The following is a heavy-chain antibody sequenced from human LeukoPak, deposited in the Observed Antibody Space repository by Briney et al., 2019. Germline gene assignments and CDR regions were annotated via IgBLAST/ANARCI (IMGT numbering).Heavy chain of an antibody. V-gene: IGHV4-34*01. CDR2: INHSGST. J-gene: IGHJ6*02. CDR3: ARVRDIKLTYYYYGMDV. Sequence: SETLSLTCAVYGGSFSGYYWSWIRQPPGKGLEWIGEINHSGSTNYNPSLKSRVTISVDTSKNQFPLKLSSVTAADTAVYYCARVRDIKLTYYYYGMDVWGQGTTVTVSS. D-gene: IGHD2-15*01. CDR1: GGSFSGYY.